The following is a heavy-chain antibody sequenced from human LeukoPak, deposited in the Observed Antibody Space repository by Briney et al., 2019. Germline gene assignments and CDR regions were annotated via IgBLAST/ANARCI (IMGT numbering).Heavy chain of an antibody. CDR3: ARKNWNYGFDI. J-gene: IGHJ3*02. CDR2: IYTSGST. D-gene: IGHD1-7*01. V-gene: IGHV4-4*07. Sequence: SETLSLTCTVSGGSISSYYWSWIRQPAGKGLKWIGRIYTSGSTNYNPSLKSRVTISIDNFRNQFYLELSSVTAADTAVYYCARKNWNYGFDIWGQGTMVTVSS. CDR1: GGSISSYY.